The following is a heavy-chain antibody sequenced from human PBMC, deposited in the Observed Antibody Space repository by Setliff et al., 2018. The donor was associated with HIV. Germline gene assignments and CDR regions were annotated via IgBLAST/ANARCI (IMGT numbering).Heavy chain of an antibody. D-gene: IGHD1-26*01. CDR3: ARGGVGSFDY. J-gene: IGHJ4*02. Sequence: GGSLRLSCAASGFTFRSYGMHWVRQAPGKGPVWVARIDANGRGTSYADSVKGRFTISRDNAKNMLYVQMNSLRAEDTAVYYCARGGVGSFDYWGQGTLVTVSS. CDR1: GFTFRSYG. CDR2: IDANGRGT. V-gene: IGHV3-74*01.